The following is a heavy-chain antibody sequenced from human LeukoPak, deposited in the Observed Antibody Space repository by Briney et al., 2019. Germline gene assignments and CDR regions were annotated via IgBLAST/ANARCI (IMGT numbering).Heavy chain of an antibody. CDR2: IYYSGST. CDR3: ARSYSSSWPFQH. Sequence: PSETLSLTCTVSGGSISSGDYYWSWIRQPPGKGLEWIGYIYYSGSTYYNPSLKSRVTISVDTSKNQFTLKLSSVTAADTAVYYCARSYSSSWPFQHWGQGTLVTVSS. D-gene: IGHD6-13*01. J-gene: IGHJ1*01. V-gene: IGHV4-30-4*01. CDR1: GGSISSGDYY.